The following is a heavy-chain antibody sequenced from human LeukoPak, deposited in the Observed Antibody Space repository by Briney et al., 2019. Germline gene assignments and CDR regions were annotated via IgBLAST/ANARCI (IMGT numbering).Heavy chain of an antibody. CDR3: ARSLNPGIVTGL. V-gene: IGHV4-61*01. J-gene: IGHJ4*02. D-gene: IGHD1-14*01. Sequence: NSSETLSLTCTVSGGSVSSGSYYWSWIRQPPGKGLEWIGYIYYSGSTNYNPSLKSRVTISVDTSKNQFSLKLSSVTAADTAVYYCARSLNPGIVTGLWGQGTLVTVSS. CDR2: IYYSGST. CDR1: GGSVSSGSYY.